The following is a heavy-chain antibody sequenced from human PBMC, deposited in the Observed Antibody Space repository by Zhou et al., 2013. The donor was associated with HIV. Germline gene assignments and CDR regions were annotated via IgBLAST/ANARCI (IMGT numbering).Heavy chain of an antibody. V-gene: IGHV1-2*06. CDR1: GYSLTSYY. Sequence: QGQLLQSEAVVPKPGASMKISCRASGYSLTSYYIHWVRQIPGQGLEWLGRIDPDIDDKIYSRKFQGRILITRNTSISTAYMELSRLRSDDTAVYYCARGRSGPQDNRFIDYWGQGTLVTVSS. D-gene: IGHD2-15*01. CDR2: IDPDIDDK. J-gene: IGHJ4*02. CDR3: ARGRSGPQDNRFIDY.